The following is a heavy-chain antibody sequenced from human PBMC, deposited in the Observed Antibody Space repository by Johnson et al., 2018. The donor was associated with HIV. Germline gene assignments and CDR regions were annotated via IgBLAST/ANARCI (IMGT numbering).Heavy chain of an antibody. CDR2: IWFDGSNK. Sequence: QEQLVESGGGVVQPGRSLRISCAASGFTFSNYGMHWVRQAPGKGLEWVAVIWFDGSNKYYADSVKGRFTISRDNSKNTLYLQMNSLRAEDTAVYYCAKEGITMEVDIWGQGTMVTVSS. CDR3: AKEGITMEVDI. V-gene: IGHV3-33*06. D-gene: IGHD3-10*01. J-gene: IGHJ3*02. CDR1: GFTFSNYG.